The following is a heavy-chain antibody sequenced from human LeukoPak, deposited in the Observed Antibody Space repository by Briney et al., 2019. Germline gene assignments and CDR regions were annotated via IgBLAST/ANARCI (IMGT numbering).Heavy chain of an antibody. D-gene: IGHD6-19*01. CDR1: GITFNTYGMHS. J-gene: IGHJ4*02. V-gene: IGHV3-33*01. CDR2: IWYDGSNK. CDR3: ARMLVSSGWYQKPGPLDY. Sequence: GGSLRLSCAASGITFNTYGMHSMHWVRQAPGKGLEWVAVIWYDGSNKQYADSVKGRFTISRDNSKNTLYLQMNSLRAEDTAVYYCARMLVSSGWYQKPGPLDYWGQGTLVTVSS.